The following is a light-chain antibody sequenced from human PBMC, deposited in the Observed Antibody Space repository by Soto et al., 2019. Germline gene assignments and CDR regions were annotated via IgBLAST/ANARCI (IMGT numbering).Light chain of an antibody. V-gene: IGKV3-20*01. CDR2: GAS. J-gene: IGKJ1*01. Sequence: EIVLTQSPGTLSLSPGEIAALSCSASQSVNNNFLAWYQQKPGQAPRLLIYGASNRAPGIPDRFSGSVSGTDFTLTISRLEPEDFAVFYCHQYGTSPATFGQGTKVDIK. CDR3: HQYGTSPAT. CDR1: QSVNNNF.